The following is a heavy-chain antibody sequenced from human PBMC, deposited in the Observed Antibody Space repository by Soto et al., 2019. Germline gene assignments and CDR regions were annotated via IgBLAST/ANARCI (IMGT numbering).Heavy chain of an antibody. V-gene: IGHV3-11*01. CDR1: GFTFSDHY. CDR3: ARPQIVAAGTSDY. J-gene: IGHJ4*02. D-gene: IGHD6-13*01. Sequence: GGSLRLSCAASGFTFSDHYMSWIRQAPGKGLEWVSYISGGGDTIHYADSVKGRFTVSRDNAKNSLYLQMNSLRTEDTAVYYRARPQIVAAGTSDYWGQGTLVTVSS. CDR2: ISGGGDTI.